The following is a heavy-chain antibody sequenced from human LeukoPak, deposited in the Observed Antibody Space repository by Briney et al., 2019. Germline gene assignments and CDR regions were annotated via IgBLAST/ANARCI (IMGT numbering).Heavy chain of an antibody. V-gene: IGHV4-38-2*01. Sequence: KPSETLSLTCAVSGYSISSGYYWGWIRQPPGKGLEWIGSIYHSGSTYYNPSLKSRVTISVDTSKNQFSLKLSSVTAADTAVYYCARQNSGSYHVDYWGQGTLVTVSS. CDR3: ARQNSGSYHVDY. J-gene: IGHJ4*02. D-gene: IGHD1-26*01. CDR1: GYSISSGYY. CDR2: IYHSGST.